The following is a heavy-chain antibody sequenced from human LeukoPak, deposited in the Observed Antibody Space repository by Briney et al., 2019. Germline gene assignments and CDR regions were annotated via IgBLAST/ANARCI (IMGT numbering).Heavy chain of an antibody. CDR2: MNPNSGNT. CDR1: GYTFTSYD. CDR3: AREGGSIDWFDP. Sequence: ASVKVSCKASGYTFTSYDINWVRQATGQGLEWMGWMNPNSGNTGYAQKFQGRVAMTRNTSISTAYMELSSLRSEDTAVYYCAREGGSIDWFDPWGQGTLVTVSS. V-gene: IGHV1-8*01. D-gene: IGHD3-16*01. J-gene: IGHJ5*02.